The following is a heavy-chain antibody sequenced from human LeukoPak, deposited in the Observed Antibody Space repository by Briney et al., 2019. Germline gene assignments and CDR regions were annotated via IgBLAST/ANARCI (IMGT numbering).Heavy chain of an antibody. J-gene: IGHJ3*02. Sequence: GASVKVSCKASGGTFSSYAISWVRQAPGQGLEWMGWISAYNGNTNYAQKLQGRVTMTTDTSTSTAYMELRSLRSDDTAVYYCAFLESLWFGAHDAFDIWGQGTMVTVSS. V-gene: IGHV1-18*01. CDR1: GGTFSSYA. CDR2: ISAYNGNT. CDR3: AFLESLWFGAHDAFDI. D-gene: IGHD3-10*01.